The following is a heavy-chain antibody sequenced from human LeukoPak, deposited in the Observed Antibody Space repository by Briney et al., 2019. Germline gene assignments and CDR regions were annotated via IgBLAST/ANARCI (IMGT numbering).Heavy chain of an antibody. V-gene: IGHV4-59*01. J-gene: IGHJ2*01. CDR1: GGSIRSYY. CDR3: ARGGYSYGYTDWYFDL. Sequence: SXTLSLTCTVSGGSIRSYYWSWLRQPPGKGLELIGYIYYCGSTNYNPSLKSRVTISVVTSKKKFSLKLSSVTAAGTAVYYCARGGYSYGYTDWYFDLWGRGTLVTVSS. D-gene: IGHD5-18*01. CDR2: IYYCGST.